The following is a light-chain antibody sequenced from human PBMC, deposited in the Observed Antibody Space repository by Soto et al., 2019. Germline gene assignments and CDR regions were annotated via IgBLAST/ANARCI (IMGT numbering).Light chain of an antibody. J-gene: IGKJ1*01. V-gene: IGKV3-20*01. CDR1: QSVSSSY. Sequence: ESVLTQSAGTLSLSPGERATLSCRASQSVSSSYLAWYQQKPGQAPRLLIYGASSRATGIPDRFSGSGSGTDFTLTISRLEPEDFAVYYCQQYGSSRWTFGQGTKV. CDR2: GAS. CDR3: QQYGSSRWT.